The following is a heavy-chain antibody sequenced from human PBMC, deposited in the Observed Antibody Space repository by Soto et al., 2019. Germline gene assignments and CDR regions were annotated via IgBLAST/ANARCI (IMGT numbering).Heavy chain of an antibody. D-gene: IGHD3-22*01. J-gene: IGHJ6*02. V-gene: IGHV4-39*01. CDR3: ASITMIVVVTTDFYGMDV. CDR2: IYYSGST. CDR1: GGSLSSSSYY. Sequence: SETLSLTCTVSGGSLSSSSYYWGWIRQPPGKGLEWIGSIYYSGSTYYNPSLKSRVTISVDTSKNQFSLKLSSVTAADTAVYYCASITMIVVVTTDFYGMDVWGQGTTVTVSS.